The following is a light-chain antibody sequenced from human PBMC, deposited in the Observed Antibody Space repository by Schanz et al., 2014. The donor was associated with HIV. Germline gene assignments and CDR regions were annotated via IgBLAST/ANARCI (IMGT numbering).Light chain of an antibody. CDR3: SSYATTKDLL. J-gene: IGLJ2*01. Sequence: QSALTQPASVSGSPGQSITISCTGSSSDIGSYVYVSWCQQHPGKAPKLIIYDVFNRPSGVSNRFSGSKSGNTATLTISGLQAEDEADYYCSSYATTKDLLFGGGTKLTVL. V-gene: IGLV2-14*03. CDR1: SSDIGSYVY. CDR2: DVF.